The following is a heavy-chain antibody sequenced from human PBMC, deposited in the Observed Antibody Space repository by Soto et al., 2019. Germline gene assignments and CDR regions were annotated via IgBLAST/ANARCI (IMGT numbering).Heavy chain of an antibody. Sequence: PSQTLSLTCAISGDSVSSNSAAWNWIRQSPSRGLEWLGRTYYRSKWYNDYAVSVKSRVTINPDTSKNQFSLQLNSVTPEDTAVYYCARELSYSGSGSYYRIIHWFDPWGQGTLVTVSS. D-gene: IGHD3-10*01. CDR2: TYYRSKWYN. J-gene: IGHJ5*02. CDR1: GDSVSSNSAA. V-gene: IGHV6-1*01. CDR3: ARELSYSGSGSYYRIIHWFDP.